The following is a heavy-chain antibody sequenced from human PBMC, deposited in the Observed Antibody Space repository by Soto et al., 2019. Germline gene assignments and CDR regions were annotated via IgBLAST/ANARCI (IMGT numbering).Heavy chain of an antibody. J-gene: IGHJ5*02. CDR1: GYTFTSYA. Sequence: VASVKVSCTASGYTFTSYAMHWVRRAPGQRLEWMGWINAGNGNTKYSQKFQGRVTITRDTSASTAYMELSSLRSEDTAVYYCARDGGWYSGSSEDPNWFDPWGQGTLVTVSS. CDR3: ARDGGWYSGSSEDPNWFDP. CDR2: INAGNGNT. D-gene: IGHD1-26*01. V-gene: IGHV1-3*01.